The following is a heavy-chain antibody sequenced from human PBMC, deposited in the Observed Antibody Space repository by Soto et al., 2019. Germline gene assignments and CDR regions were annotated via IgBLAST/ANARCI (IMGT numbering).Heavy chain of an antibody. V-gene: IGHV3-64*01. CDR2: ISSNGGST. D-gene: IGHD2-2*01. CDR3: ARDRWARHIVVVPAAKLPWFDP. J-gene: IGHJ5*02. Sequence: EVQLVESGGGLVQPGGSLRLSCAASGFTFSSYAMHWVRQAPGKGLEYVSAISSNGGSTYYANSVKGRFTISRDNSQNTLYLQMGSLRAEDMAVYYCARDRWARHIVVVPAAKLPWFDPWGQGTLVTVSS. CDR1: GFTFSSYA.